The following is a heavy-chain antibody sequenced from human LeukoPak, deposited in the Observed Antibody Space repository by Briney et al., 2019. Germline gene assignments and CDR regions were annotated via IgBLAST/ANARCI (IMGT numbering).Heavy chain of an antibody. Sequence: ASVKVSCKASGYTFISYGINWVRQAPGQGLEWMGWISAYNGNTNYAQKLQGRVTMTTDTSTSTAYMELRSLTSDDTAVYYCARVEWELPEDYWGQGTLVTVSS. V-gene: IGHV1-18*01. D-gene: IGHD1-26*01. CDR2: ISAYNGNT. CDR1: GYTFISYG. J-gene: IGHJ4*02. CDR3: ARVEWELPEDY.